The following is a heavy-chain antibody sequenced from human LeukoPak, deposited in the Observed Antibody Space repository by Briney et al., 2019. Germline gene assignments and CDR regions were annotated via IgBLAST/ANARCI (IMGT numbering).Heavy chain of an antibody. CDR3: ARAGRSSYQLPAWCYFDY. V-gene: IGHV3-30-3*01. D-gene: IGHD2-2*01. J-gene: IGHJ4*03. CDR2: ISYDGSNK. CDR1: GFTFSSYA. Sequence: GRSLRLSCAASGFTFSSYAMHWVRQAPGKGLEWVAVISYDGSNKYYADSVKGRFTISRDNSKNTLYLQMNSLRAEDTAVYYCARAGRSSYQLPAWCYFDYWGQGTLVTVSS.